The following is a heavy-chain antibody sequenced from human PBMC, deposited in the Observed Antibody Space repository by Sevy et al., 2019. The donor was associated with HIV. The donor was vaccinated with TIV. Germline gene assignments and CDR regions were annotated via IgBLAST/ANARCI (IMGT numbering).Heavy chain of an antibody. Sequence: SQTLSLTCAISGDSVSSNSAAWNWIRQSPSRGLEWLGRTYYRSKWYNDYAVSVKSRITINPDTSKNQFSLQLNSVTPEDTAVYYCARAIGFSSGWYRGYYYYGMDVWGQGTTVTVSS. CDR2: TYYRSKWYN. CDR3: ARAIGFSSGWYRGYYYYGMDV. D-gene: IGHD6-19*01. V-gene: IGHV6-1*01. J-gene: IGHJ6*02. CDR1: GDSVSSNSAA.